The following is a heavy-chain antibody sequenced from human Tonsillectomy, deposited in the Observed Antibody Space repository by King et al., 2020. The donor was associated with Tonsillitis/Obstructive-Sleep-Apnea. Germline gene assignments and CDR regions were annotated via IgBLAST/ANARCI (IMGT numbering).Heavy chain of an antibody. J-gene: IGHJ4*02. Sequence: VQLVESGGGLVQPGGSLRLSCAASGFTFSSYAMSWVRQAPGKGLEWVSAISGSGGSTYYADSVKGRFTISRDNSKNTLYLQMTSLRAEDTAVYYCATPDIVVVVAATAVGYWGQGTLVTVSS. CDR3: ATPDIVVVVAATAVGY. CDR1: GFTFSSYA. V-gene: IGHV3-23*04. D-gene: IGHD2-15*01. CDR2: ISGSGGST.